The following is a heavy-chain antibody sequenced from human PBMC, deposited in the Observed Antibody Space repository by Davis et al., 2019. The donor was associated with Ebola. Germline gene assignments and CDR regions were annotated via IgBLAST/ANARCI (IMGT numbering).Heavy chain of an antibody. J-gene: IGHJ4*02. Sequence: SVQVSCKASGGTFSSYTITWVRQPPGQELEWMGWVIPVFGTTNYAQKFQGRVTLTAEESTSTAYMELTNLRSDDTAVYYCAREVGETKLDQWGQGTLVTVSS. V-gene: IGHV1-69*13. CDR1: GGTFSSYT. D-gene: IGHD1-26*01. CDR3: AREVGETKLDQ. CDR2: VIPVFGTT.